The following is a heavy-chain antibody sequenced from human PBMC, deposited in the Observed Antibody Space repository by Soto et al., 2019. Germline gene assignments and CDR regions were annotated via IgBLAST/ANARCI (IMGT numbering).Heavy chain of an antibody. Sequence: QVQLQESGPGLVKPSQTLSLTCTVSGGSISSGDYYWSWIRQPPGKGLEWIGYIYYSGSTYYNPSLKSRVTISVDTSKNQFSLKLSSVTAADTAVYYCAGAPLSYGDPSQPLYYYYYGMDVWGQGTTVTVSS. CDR2: IYYSGST. CDR1: GGSISSGDYY. CDR3: AGAPLSYGDPSQPLYYYYYGMDV. V-gene: IGHV4-30-4*01. D-gene: IGHD4-17*01. J-gene: IGHJ6*02.